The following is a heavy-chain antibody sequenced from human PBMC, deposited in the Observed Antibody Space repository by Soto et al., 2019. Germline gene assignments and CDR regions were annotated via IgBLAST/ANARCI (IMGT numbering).Heavy chain of an antibody. CDR3: ARGSRYTALVLPRFDF. CDR2: IYSSGTT. D-gene: IGHD5-18*01. Sequence: QVQLQESGPGLVKPSQTQSLTCTVSGGSFNSDGYYWSWIRQHPEKGLEWIGNIYSSGTTYYNPSLRSRISISMDTSKNQFSLELTSATAADTAVYFCARGSRYTALVLPRFDFWGQGTLVTVSS. CDR1: GGSFNSDGYY. J-gene: IGHJ4*02. V-gene: IGHV4-31*03.